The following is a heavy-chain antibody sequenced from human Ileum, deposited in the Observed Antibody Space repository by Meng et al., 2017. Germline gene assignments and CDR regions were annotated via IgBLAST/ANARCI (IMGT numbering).Heavy chain of an antibody. CDR3: ARVGGGGWLSNLYYFDY. CDR1: GGSISSSSYY. D-gene: IGHD3-9*01. Sequence: SETLSLTCTVSGGSISSSSYYWGWIRQPPGKGLEWIGSIYYSGSTYYNPSLKSRVTISVDTSKNQFSLKLSSVTAADPAVYYCARVGGGGWLSNLYYFDYWGQGTLVTVSS. CDR2: IYYSGST. V-gene: IGHV4-39*07. J-gene: IGHJ4*02.